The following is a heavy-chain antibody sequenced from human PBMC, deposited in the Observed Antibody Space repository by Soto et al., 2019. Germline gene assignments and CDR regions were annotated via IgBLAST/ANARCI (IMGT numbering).Heavy chain of an antibody. D-gene: IGHD2-8*02. CDR2: ITTISTT. J-gene: IGHJ5*02. V-gene: IGHV3-48*01. Sequence: GGFLRLSCAASGFTFSSYSMNWVRQAPGRGLEWISYITTISTTFYADSVRGRFIISRDNAKDSFYLQMNSLRAEDTAVYYRVRDQAWSFDLWGQGTLVTVSS. CDR1: GFTFSSYS. CDR3: VRDQAWSFDL.